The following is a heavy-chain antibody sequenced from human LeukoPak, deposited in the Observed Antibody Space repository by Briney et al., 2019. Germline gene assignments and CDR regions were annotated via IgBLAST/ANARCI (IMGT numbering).Heavy chain of an antibody. D-gene: IGHD6-6*01. CDR1: GFTFSSYW. J-gene: IGHJ4*02. V-gene: IGHV3-74*01. CDR3: LRPFDY. Sequence: GGSLRLSCAASGFTFSSYWMHWVRQAPGKGPVWVSRINSDGSSTSYADSVKGRFTISRDNAKNTLYLQMNSLRAEDTAVYYCLRPFDYWGQGTLVTVSS. CDR2: INSDGSST.